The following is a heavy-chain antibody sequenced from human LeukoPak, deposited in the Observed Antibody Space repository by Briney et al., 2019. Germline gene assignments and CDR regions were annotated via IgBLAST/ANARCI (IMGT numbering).Heavy chain of an antibody. CDR3: ARLRSHIAVAGTGY. Sequence: GGSLRLSCAASGFTFSSYAMSWVRQAPGKGLEWVSAISGSGGSTYYADSVKGRFTISRDNSKNTLYLQMNSLRAEDTAVYYCARLRSHIAVAGTGYRGQGTLVTVSS. CDR1: GFTFSSYA. D-gene: IGHD6-19*01. V-gene: IGHV3-23*01. J-gene: IGHJ4*02. CDR2: ISGSGGST.